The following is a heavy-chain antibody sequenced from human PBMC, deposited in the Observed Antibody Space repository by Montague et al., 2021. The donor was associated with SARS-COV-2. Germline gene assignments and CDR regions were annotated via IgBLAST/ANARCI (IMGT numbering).Heavy chain of an antibody. CDR1: GDSINNVNYF. V-gene: IGHV4-61*02. Sequence: TLSLTCSVFGDSINNVNYFWSWIRQPAGKGLEWIGRVYISGSTDYNPSLKSRVTMLLDKSASELTLQVTSVTAADTAVYYRARVSGYGSGSSFNWFDSWGQGLVVTVSS. CDR2: VYISGST. D-gene: IGHD3-10*01. J-gene: IGHJ5*01. CDR3: ARVSGYGSGSSFNWFDS.